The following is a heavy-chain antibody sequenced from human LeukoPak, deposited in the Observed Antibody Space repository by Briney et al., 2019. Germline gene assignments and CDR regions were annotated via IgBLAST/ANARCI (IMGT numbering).Heavy chain of an antibody. J-gene: IGHJ3*02. D-gene: IGHD3-10*01. CDR1: GGSISSYY. CDR2: IYYSGSI. V-gene: IGHV4-59*04. Sequence: PSETLSLTCTVSGGSISSYYWSWIRQPPGKGLQWIGHIYYSGSIYYNPSLRSRLTISIDTSKNQFSLKLGSVTAADTAVYYCARQSGSRGAFDIWGQGTMVIVSS. CDR3: ARQSGSRGAFDI.